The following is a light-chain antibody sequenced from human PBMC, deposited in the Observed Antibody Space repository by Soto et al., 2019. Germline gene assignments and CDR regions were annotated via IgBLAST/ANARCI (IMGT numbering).Light chain of an antibody. CDR1: QSVSTNN. CDR3: QQFDNSLWT. Sequence: EIVFTQSPGTLSLSPGDRATLSCRASQSVSTNNFAWYQQRPGQAPRLLIYGASSRATGIPDRFSGSGSGTDFTLTISRXEPEHFAVYHCQQFDNSLWTFGQGNKVDTK. V-gene: IGKV3-20*01. CDR2: GAS. J-gene: IGKJ1*01.